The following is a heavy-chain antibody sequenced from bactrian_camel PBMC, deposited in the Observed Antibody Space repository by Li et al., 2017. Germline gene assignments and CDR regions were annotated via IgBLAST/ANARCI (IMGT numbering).Heavy chain of an antibody. CDR3: AKNIGSAKRGE. Sequence: VQLVESGGGSVQAGGSLKLSCVITYDCCCVGWLRQYPGKDREGVAFIYNGGVSTYYDDSVKGRFTMSRDNAKSTLYLQLNSLKPEDTAMYYCAKNIGSAKRGERGQGTQVTVS. J-gene: IGHJ4*01. CDR2: IYNGGVST. CDR1: TYDCCC. D-gene: IGHD1*01. V-gene: IGHV3S1*01.